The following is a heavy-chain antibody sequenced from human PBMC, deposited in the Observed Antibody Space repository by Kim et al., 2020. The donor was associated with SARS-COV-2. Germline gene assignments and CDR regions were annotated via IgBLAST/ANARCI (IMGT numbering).Heavy chain of an antibody. CDR1: GFIFTGNY. Sequence: GGSPRLSCAASGFIFTGNYVTWVRQAPGMALEWVSVIFSGDTAYYADSVKGRFTISRDNSKNTVFLQMNSLRAEDTAIYYCARDECGGGSCYYFDSWGQGTLVTVSS. CDR2: IFSGDTA. D-gene: IGHD2-15*01. J-gene: IGHJ4*02. V-gene: IGHV3-53*01. CDR3: ARDECGGGSCYYFDS.